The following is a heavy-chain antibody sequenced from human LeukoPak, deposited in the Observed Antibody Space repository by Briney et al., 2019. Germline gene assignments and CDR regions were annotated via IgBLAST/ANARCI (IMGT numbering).Heavy chain of an antibody. D-gene: IGHD3-9*01. CDR1: GGSISSSSYY. J-gene: IGHJ3*02. CDR3: ARDTKPDTIFRGAFDI. V-gene: IGHV4-39*07. CDR2: IYYSGST. Sequence: SETLSLTCAASGGSISSSSYYWGWIRQPPGKGLEWIGSIYYSGSTYYNPSLKSRVTISVDTSKNQFSLKLSSVTAADTAVYYCARDTKPDTIFRGAFDIWGQGTMVTVSS.